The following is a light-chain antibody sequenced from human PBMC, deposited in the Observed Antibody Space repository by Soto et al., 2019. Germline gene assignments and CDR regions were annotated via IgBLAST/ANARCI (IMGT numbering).Light chain of an antibody. V-gene: IGKV1-39*01. Sequence: DIQMTQSPSSLSASVGDRVTITCRASQSISSYLNWYQQKPGKAPKLLIYAASSLQSGVPSRFSGSGSTTDITLTSSRLQHEDLATYYCQRSYSTPLTFGQGTKVEIK. CDR3: QRSYSTPLT. CDR1: QSISSY. J-gene: IGKJ1*01. CDR2: AAS.